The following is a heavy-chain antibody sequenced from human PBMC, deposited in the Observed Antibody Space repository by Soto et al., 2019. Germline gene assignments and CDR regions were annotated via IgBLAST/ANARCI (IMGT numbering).Heavy chain of an antibody. Sequence: PSETLSLTCTVSGGSISSGAYYWSWIRQHPGEALEWIGYIYYSGNTYYNPSLKSRVMISVDTSKNQFSLRLSPVTAADTAVYYCARVGISSSDAFDIWGHGTMVTVSS. CDR1: GGSISSGAYY. V-gene: IGHV4-31*03. D-gene: IGHD6-6*01. CDR3: ARVGISSSDAFDI. J-gene: IGHJ3*02. CDR2: IYYSGNT.